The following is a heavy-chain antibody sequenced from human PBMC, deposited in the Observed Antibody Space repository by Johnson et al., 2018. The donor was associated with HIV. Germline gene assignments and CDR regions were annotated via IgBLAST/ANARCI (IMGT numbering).Heavy chain of an antibody. D-gene: IGHD2-21*02. CDR2: ISWNSGSI. CDR1: GFTFDDYA. Sequence: LVESGGGLVQPGRSLRLSCAASGFTFDDYAMHWVRQAPGKGLEWVSGISWNSGSIGYADSVKGRFTISRDNAKNSLYLQMNSLRAEDTALYYCAKDIGGDPNDAFDIWGQGTMVTVSS. V-gene: IGHV3-9*01. J-gene: IGHJ3*02. CDR3: AKDIGGDPNDAFDI.